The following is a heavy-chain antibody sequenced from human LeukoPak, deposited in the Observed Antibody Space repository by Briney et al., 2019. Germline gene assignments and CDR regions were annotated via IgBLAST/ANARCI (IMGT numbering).Heavy chain of an antibody. V-gene: IGHV1-46*01. CDR3: ARGMVRGVIIKPYYYYGMDV. CDR1: GYTFTSYY. D-gene: IGHD3-10*01. CDR2: INPSGGST. J-gene: IGHJ6*04. Sequence: ASVKVSCKASGYTFTSYYMHWVRQAPGQGLEWMGIINPSGGSTSYAQKFQGRVTMTRDTSTSTVHMELSSLRSEDTAVYYCARGMVRGVIIKPYYYYGMDVWGKGTTVTVSS.